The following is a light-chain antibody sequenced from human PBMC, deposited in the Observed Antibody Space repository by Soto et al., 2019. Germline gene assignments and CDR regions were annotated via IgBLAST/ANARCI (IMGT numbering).Light chain of an antibody. J-gene: IGLJ2*01. CDR3: SSFVGAPVI. CDR1: SSDVGIYNY. CDR2: EVT. V-gene: IGLV2-8*01. Sequence: QSVLTQPASVSGSPGQSIAISCTGSSSDVGIYNYVSWYQQHPGKVPKLIIYEVTNRPSGVPDRFSGSKSGDTASLTVSGLQAEDEADYYCSSFVGAPVIFGGGTKVTVL.